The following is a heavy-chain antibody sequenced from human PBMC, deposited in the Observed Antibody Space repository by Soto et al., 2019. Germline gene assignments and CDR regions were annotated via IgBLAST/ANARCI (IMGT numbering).Heavy chain of an antibody. CDR2: TGLNGRTT. V-gene: IGHV3-23*01. J-gene: IGHJ4*02. CDR3: ATVHGTSRSFDS. CDR1: GFTFSTSA. Sequence: VQLLESGGGLVQPGGSLRLSCAASGFTFSTSAMTWVRQAPGKGLEWVSTTGLNGRTTYYADSLKGRFTVSRDNSKNTLDLQMSGLRAEDTAVYYCATVHGTSRSFDSWGQGTLVTVSS.